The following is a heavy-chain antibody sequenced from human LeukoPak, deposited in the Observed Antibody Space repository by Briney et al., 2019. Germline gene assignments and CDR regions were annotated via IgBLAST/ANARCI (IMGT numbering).Heavy chain of an antibody. CDR1: GYTFTSYA. CDR3: ARGYDILTGYNYGMDV. CDR2: INAGNGNT. D-gene: IGHD3-9*01. V-gene: IGHV1-3*01. Sequence: GASVKVSCKASGYTFTSYAMHWVRQAPGQRLEWMGWINAGNGNTKYSQKFQGRVTITRDTSASTAYMELSSLRSEDTAVYYCARGYDILTGYNYGMDVWGQGTTVTVSS. J-gene: IGHJ6*02.